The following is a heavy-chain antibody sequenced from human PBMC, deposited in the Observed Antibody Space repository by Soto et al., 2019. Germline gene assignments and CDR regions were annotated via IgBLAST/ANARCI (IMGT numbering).Heavy chain of an antibody. Sequence: SETLSLTCAVYGGSFSGYYWSWIRQPPGKGLEWIGEINHSGSTNYNPSLKSRVTISVDTSKNQFSLKLSSVTAADTAVYYCARGYCSSTSCPLGYMDVWGKGTTVTVSS. J-gene: IGHJ6*03. CDR1: GGSFSGYY. CDR2: INHSGST. V-gene: IGHV4-34*01. D-gene: IGHD2-2*01. CDR3: ARGYCSSTSCPLGYMDV.